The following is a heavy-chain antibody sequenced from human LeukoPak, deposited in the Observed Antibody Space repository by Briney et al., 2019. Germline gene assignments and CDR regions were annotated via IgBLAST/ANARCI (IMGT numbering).Heavy chain of an antibody. J-gene: IGHJ4*02. CDR3: ASPRGTYIDY. D-gene: IGHD3-16*01. CDR2: IFHTGST. Sequence: SETLSLTCAVSGYSISTGYFWGWIRQCPGQGLEWIGSIFHTGSTSYNPSLKSRVTLSVDTSKNEFSLKLTSVTAADTAIYYCASPRGTYIDYWGQGTLVIVSS. CDR1: GYSISTGYF. V-gene: IGHV4-38-2*01.